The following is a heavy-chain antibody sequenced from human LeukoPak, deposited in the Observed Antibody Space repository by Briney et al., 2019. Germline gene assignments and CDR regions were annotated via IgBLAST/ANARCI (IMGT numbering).Heavy chain of an antibody. V-gene: IGHV4-39*01. CDR3: ARLSGSSYYSEY. CDR1: GGSISSSNYY. J-gene: IGHJ4*02. Sequence: SETLSLTCTVSGGSISSSNYYWGWIRQPPGKGLEWIGGIYYSGSTYYKSSLKSRVTISVDTSNNQFSLKLSSVTAADTAVYYCARLSGSSYYSEYWGQGTLVTVSS. D-gene: IGHD6-13*01. CDR2: IYYSGST.